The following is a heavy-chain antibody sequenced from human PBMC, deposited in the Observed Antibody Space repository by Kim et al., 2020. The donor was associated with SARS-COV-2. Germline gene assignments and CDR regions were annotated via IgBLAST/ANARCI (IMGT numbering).Heavy chain of an antibody. CDR3: ARGRLPIIRLEAARRPHFDY. D-gene: IGHD6-6*01. CDR1: GGSFSGYY. V-gene: IGHV4-34*01. J-gene: IGHJ4*02. Sequence: SETLSLTCAVYGGSFSGYYWCWIRQPPGKGLEWIGEINHSGSTNYNPSLKSRVTISVDTSKNQFSLKLSSVTAADTAVYYCARGRLPIIRLEAARRPHFDYWGQGTLVTVSS. CDR2: INHSGST.